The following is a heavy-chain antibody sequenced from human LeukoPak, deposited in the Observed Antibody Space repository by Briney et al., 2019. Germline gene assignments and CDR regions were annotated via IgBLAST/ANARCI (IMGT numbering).Heavy chain of an antibody. CDR2: IKSKTDGGTT. J-gene: IGHJ2*01. Sequence: GGSLRLSCAASGSTFRNAWMSWVRQAPGKGLEWVGRIKSKTDGGTTDYAAPVKGRFTISRDDSKNTVYLQMNSLRAEDTAVYYCAPRIVGATVVDLWGRGTLVTVSS. D-gene: IGHD1-26*01. CDR3: APRIVGATVVDL. CDR1: GSTFRNAW. V-gene: IGHV3-15*01.